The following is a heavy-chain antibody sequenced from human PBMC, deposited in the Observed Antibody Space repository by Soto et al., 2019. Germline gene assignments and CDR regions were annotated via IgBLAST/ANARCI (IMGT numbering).Heavy chain of an antibody. CDR2: IVVGSGNT. CDR3: AAEGVATNTYYYYGMDG. V-gene: IGHV1-58*01. CDR1: GFTFTSSA. J-gene: IGHJ6*02. D-gene: IGHD5-12*01. Sequence: GASVKVSCKASGFTFTSSAVQWVRQARGQRLEWIGWIVVGSGNTNYAQKFQERVTITRDMSTSTAYMELSSLRSEDTAVYYCAAEGVATNTYYYYGMDGWGQGTTVIVSS.